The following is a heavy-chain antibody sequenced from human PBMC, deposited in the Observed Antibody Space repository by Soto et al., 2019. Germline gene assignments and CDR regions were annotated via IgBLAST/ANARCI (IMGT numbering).Heavy chain of an antibody. CDR1: GGSISSSSYY. V-gene: IGHV4-39*07. D-gene: IGHD3-3*01. J-gene: IGHJ4*02. CDR2: IYYSGST. Sequence: SETLSLTCTFSGGSISSSSYYWGWIRQPPGKGLEWIGSIYYSGSTYYNPSLKSRVTISLDKSANQFSLKLGSVTVADTAIYYCAREVSWSGYFESWGQGTLVTVSS. CDR3: AREVSWSGYFES.